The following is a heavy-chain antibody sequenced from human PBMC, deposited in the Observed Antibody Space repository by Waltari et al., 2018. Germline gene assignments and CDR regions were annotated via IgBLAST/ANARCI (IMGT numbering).Heavy chain of an antibody. CDR2: IYSGGSS. V-gene: IGHV3-53*01. CDR1: GFIVSSNY. CDR3: VGHRFGSGSYFDY. J-gene: IGHJ4*02. D-gene: IGHD3-10*01. Sequence: EVQVVESGGGLIQPGGSLRLSCAVSGFIVSSNYMSWVRQAPGKGLGGVSVIYSGGSSYYVDSVKGRFTISRDNSNHTIYLEMNSLRGEDTAVYFCVGHRFGSGSYFDYWGQGTPVTVSS.